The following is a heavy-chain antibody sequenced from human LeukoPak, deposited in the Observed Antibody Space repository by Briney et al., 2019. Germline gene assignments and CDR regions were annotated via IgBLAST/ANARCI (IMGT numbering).Heavy chain of an antibody. CDR3: ARKISYISVFDY. J-gene: IGHJ4*02. Sequence: PSETLSLTCTVSGGSVSSYYWSWIRQPPGQGLEWFGYISDTGSTNYNPFLKSRITISVDTAGNQFSLWLSSVTAADTAVYYCARKISYISVFDYWGQGTLVTASS. CDR2: ISDTGST. CDR1: GGSVSSYY. D-gene: IGHD2-15*01. V-gene: IGHV4-59*02.